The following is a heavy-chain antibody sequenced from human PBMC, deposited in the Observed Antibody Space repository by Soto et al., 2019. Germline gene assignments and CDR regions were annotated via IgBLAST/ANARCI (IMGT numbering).Heavy chain of an antibody. CDR1: GGSFSGYY. V-gene: IGHV4-34*01. CDR2: INHSGST. CDR3: ARGTIVVVPAAEFRSYGYYYMDV. Sequence: QVQLQQWGAGLLKPSETLSLTCAVYGGSFSGYYWSWIRQPPGKGLEWIGEINHSGSTNYNPSLKSRVTISVDTSKNQFSLKLSSVTAADTAVYYCARGTIVVVPAAEFRSYGYYYMDVWGKGTTVTVSS. D-gene: IGHD2-2*01. J-gene: IGHJ6*03.